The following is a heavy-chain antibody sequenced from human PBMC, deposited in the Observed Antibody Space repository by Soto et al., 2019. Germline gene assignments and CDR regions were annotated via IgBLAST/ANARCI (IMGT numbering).Heavy chain of an antibody. D-gene: IGHD4-17*01. CDR2: IYYTGTT. V-gene: IGHV4-31*11. CDR1: GGSVSSGGFY. J-gene: IGHJ4*02. Sequence: QVQLQESGPGLVQPSQTLSLTCAVSGGSVSSGGFYWSWIRQHPGKGLEWIGYIYYTGTTYYNPSLKSRVTISVDTSKNQFSLKLSSVSAADTAVYYCARYYGGSDYWGQGTLVTVSS. CDR3: ARYYGGSDY.